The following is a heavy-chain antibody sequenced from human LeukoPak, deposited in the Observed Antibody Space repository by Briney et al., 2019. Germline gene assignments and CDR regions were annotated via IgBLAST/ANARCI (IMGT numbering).Heavy chain of an antibody. Sequence: SETLSLTCTVSGGSIRSYYWSWIRQPAGKALEWIGRIYTSGSTNYNPSLKSRVTMSVDTSKNQFSLKLNSVTAADTAVYFCARRAYSAAYWKHFDYWGQGTLVTVSS. J-gene: IGHJ4*02. D-gene: IGHD1-1*01. CDR2: IYTSGST. CDR1: GGSIRSYY. V-gene: IGHV4-4*07. CDR3: ARRAYSAAYWKHFDY.